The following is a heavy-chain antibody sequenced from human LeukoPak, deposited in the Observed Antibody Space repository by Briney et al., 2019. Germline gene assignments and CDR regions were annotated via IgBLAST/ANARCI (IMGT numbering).Heavy chain of an antibody. V-gene: IGHV3-30*18. CDR1: GFTFFNYG. Sequence: GGSLRLSCEASGFTFFNYGVHWVRQAPGKGLEWVSLISYDGGNQKYADSVNGRFTISRDNSKNTVYLQLNSLTAEDTAVYYCAKDRRMMSAYYGMDVWGQGTTVIVSS. CDR3: AKDRRMMSAYYGMDV. J-gene: IGHJ6*02. D-gene: IGHD3-16*01. CDR2: ISYDGGNQ.